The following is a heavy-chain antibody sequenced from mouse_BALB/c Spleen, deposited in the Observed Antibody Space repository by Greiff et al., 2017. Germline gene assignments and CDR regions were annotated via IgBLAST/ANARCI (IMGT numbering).Heavy chain of an antibody. Sequence: EVHLVESGGGLVKPGGSLKLSCAASGFTFSSYTMSWVRQTPEKRLEWVATISSGGSYTYYPDSVKGRFTISRDNAKNTLYLQMSSLKSEDTAMYYCTRDRTGTQAMDYWGQGTSVTVSS. CDR1: GFTFSSYT. CDR2: ISSGGSYT. J-gene: IGHJ4*01. CDR3: TRDRTGTQAMDY. D-gene: IGHD4-1*01. V-gene: IGHV5-6-4*01.